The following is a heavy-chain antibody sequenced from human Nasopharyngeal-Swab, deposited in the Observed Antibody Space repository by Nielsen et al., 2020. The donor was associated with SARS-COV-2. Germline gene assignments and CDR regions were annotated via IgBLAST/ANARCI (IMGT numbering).Heavy chain of an antibody. Sequence: VRQMPGKGLEWIGEINHSGSTNYNPSLKSRVTISVDTSKNQFSLKLSSVTAADTAVYHCARGRRVVRGVIITNYYYYYYYMDVWGKGTTVTVSS. D-gene: IGHD3-10*01. J-gene: IGHJ6*03. V-gene: IGHV4-34*01. CDR2: INHSGST. CDR3: ARGRRVVRGVIITNYYYYYYYMDV.